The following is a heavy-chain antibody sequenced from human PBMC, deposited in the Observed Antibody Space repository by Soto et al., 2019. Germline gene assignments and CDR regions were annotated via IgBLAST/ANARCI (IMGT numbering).Heavy chain of an antibody. CDR2: ISWNSGSI. D-gene: IGHD4-17*01. CDR3: AKSLYGDPPSYYYMDV. Sequence: GGSLRLSCAASGFTFDDYAMHWVRQAPGKGLEWVSGISWNSGSIGYADSVKGRFTISRDNAKNSLYLQMNSLRAEDTALYYCAKSLYGDPPSYYYMDVWGKGTTVTVSS. CDR1: GFTFDDYA. J-gene: IGHJ6*03. V-gene: IGHV3-9*01.